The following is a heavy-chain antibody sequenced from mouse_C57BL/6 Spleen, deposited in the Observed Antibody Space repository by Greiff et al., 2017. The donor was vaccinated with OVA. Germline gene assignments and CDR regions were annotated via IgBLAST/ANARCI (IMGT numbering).Heavy chain of an antibody. CDR3: ARAVITTVGSYWYFDV. V-gene: IGHV1-62-3*01. D-gene: IGHD1-1*01. J-gene: IGHJ1*03. CDR1: GYTFTSYW. CDR2: IDPNSGGT. Sequence: QVQLQQPGAELVKPGASVKLSCKASGYTFTSYWMHWVKQRPGRGLEWIGRIDPNSGGTKYNEKFKSKATLTVDKSSSTAYMQLSSLTSEDSAVYYCARAVITTVGSYWYFDVWGTGTTVTVSS.